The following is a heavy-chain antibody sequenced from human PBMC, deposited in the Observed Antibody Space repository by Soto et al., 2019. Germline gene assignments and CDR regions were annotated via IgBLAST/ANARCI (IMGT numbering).Heavy chain of an antibody. D-gene: IGHD3-10*01. CDR3: ARDPREGFGANYYYNGMDV. V-gene: IGHV1-69*06. J-gene: IGHJ6*02. Sequence: QVQLVQSGAEVKKPGSSVKVSCKASGGTFSSYAISWVRQAPGQGLEWMGGIIPIFGTANYAQKFQGRVTITADKSTSTAYRELSSLRDEDTAGYYWARDPREGFGANYYYNGMDVWGQGTTVTVSS. CDR2: IIPIFGTA. CDR1: GGTFSSYA.